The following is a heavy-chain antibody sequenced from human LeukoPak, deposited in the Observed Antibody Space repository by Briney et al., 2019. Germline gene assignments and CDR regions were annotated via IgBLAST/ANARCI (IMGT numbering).Heavy chain of an antibody. CDR1: GGSLSSYY. CDR2: IYYSGTT. J-gene: IGHJ6*02. V-gene: IGHV4-59*08. Sequence: PSETLSLTCSVSGGSLSSYYWSWIRQPPGKGLEWIGYIYYSGTTNYNPSLKSRVTISVDTSKNQFSLKLSSVTAADTAVYYCARRVWFGVSLTRRADYYYYGMDVWGQGTSVTVSS. D-gene: IGHD3-10*01. CDR3: ARRVWFGVSLTRRADYYYYGMDV.